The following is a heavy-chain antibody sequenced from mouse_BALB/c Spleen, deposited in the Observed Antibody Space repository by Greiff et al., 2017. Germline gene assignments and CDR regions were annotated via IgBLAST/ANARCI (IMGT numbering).Heavy chain of an antibody. CDR2: ISNLAYSI. D-gene: IGHD1-1*01. J-gene: IGHJ4*01. CDR1: GFTFSDYG. Sequence: EVKLVESGGGLVQPGGSRKLSCAASGFTFSDYGMAWVRQAPGKGPEWVAFISNLAYSIYYADTVTGRFTISRENAKNTLYLEMSSLRSEDTAMYYCARAPVVDYYAMDYWGQGTSVTVSS. CDR3: ARAPVVDYYAMDY. V-gene: IGHV5-15*02.